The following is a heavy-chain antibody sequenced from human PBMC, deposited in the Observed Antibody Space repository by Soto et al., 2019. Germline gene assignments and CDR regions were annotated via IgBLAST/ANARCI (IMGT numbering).Heavy chain of an antibody. D-gene: IGHD3-16*01. CDR3: ARRGSKFYYYYGMDV. J-gene: IGHJ6*02. CDR2: ISAYNGNT. CDR1: GYTFTSYG. Sequence: ASVKVSCKASGYTFTSYGISWVRQAPGQGLEWMGWISAYNGNTNYAQKLQGRVTMTTDTSTSTAYMELRSPRSDDTAVYYCARRGSKFYYYYGMDVWGQGTTVTVSS. V-gene: IGHV1-18*04.